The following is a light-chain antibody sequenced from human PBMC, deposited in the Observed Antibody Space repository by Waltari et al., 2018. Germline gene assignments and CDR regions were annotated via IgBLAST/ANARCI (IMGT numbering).Light chain of an antibody. CDR1: QSISSF. Sequence: EIVLTQSPATLSLSPGERATLSCRDSQSISSFLAWYQQKPGQAPRLLSYDASNRATGIPARFGGSGSETDFTLTISSLEPEDFAVYYCQHRSNWPPEFTFGPGTKVYIK. CDR3: QHRSNWPPEFT. V-gene: IGKV3-11*01. J-gene: IGKJ3*01. CDR2: DAS.